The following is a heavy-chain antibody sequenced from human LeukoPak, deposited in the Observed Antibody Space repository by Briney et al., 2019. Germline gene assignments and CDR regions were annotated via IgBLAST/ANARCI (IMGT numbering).Heavy chain of an antibody. CDR2: INPNSGGT. CDR1: GYTFTGYY. D-gene: IGHD6-25*01. Sequence: GASVKVSCKASGYTFTGYYMHWVRQAPGQGLEWMGRINPNSGGTNYAQKFQGRVTMTRDTSISTAYMEPSRLRSDDTAVYYCARTALADPLYYYYGMDVWGQGTTVTVSS. CDR3: ARTALADPLYYYYGMDV. J-gene: IGHJ6*02. V-gene: IGHV1-2*06.